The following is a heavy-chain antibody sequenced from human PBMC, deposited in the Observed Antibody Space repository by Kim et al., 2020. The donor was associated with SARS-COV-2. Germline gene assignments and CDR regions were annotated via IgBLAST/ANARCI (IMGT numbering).Heavy chain of an antibody. J-gene: IGHJ3*02. CDR3: ARGEYYYDSSGYYLGAFDI. D-gene: IGHD3-22*01. CDR2: IYSGGST. CDR1: GFTVSSNY. Sequence: GGSLRLSCAASGFTVSSNYMSWVRQAPGKGLEWVSVIYSGGSTYYADSVKGRFTISRDNSKNTLYLQMNSLRAADTAVYYCARGEYYYDSSGYYLGAFDIWGQRTMVTVSS. V-gene: IGHV3-66*01.